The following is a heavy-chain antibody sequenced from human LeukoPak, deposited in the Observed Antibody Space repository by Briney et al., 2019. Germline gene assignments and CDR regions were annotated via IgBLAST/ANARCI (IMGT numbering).Heavy chain of an antibody. J-gene: IGHJ4*02. CDR2: INPNSGGT. D-gene: IGHD3-10*01. Sequence: ASVNVSCKASGYTFTGYYMHWVRQAPGQGLEWMGWINPNSGGTNYAQKFQGRVTMTRDTSISTAYMELSRLRSDDTAVYYCARPGYYGSGSYYFNYWGQGTLVTVSS. CDR3: ARPGYYGSGSYYFNY. CDR1: GYTFTGYY. V-gene: IGHV1-2*02.